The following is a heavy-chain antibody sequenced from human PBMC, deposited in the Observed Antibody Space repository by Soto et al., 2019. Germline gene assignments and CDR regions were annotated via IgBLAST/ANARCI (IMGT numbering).Heavy chain of an antibody. CDR1: GGSFSGYY. V-gene: IGHV4-34*01. Sequence: PSETLSLTCAVYGGSFSGYYWSWIRQPPGKGLEWIGEINHSGSTNYNPSLKSRVTISVDTSKNQFSLKLSSVTAADTAVYYCARELADCSGGSCYSDDAFDIWGQGTMVTLSS. D-gene: IGHD2-15*01. CDR2: INHSGST. J-gene: IGHJ3*02. CDR3: ARELADCSGGSCYSDDAFDI.